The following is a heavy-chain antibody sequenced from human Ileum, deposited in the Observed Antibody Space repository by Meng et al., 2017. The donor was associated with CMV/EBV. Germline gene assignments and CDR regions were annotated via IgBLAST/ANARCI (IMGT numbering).Heavy chain of an antibody. CDR3: ARGVHGRFCPGTTCYPVDY. Sequence: GSLGLSCAVSGGSISSASYFWGWIRHPPGKGLEWIGNLYYGANTYYNPSLRSRVSISADKSRNQFALKVESVTAADTAVYYCARGVHGRFCPGTTCYPVDYWGQGTLVTVSS. CDR1: GGSISSASYF. J-gene: IGHJ4*02. D-gene: IGHD2-2*01. V-gene: IGHV4-39*06. CDR2: LYYGANT.